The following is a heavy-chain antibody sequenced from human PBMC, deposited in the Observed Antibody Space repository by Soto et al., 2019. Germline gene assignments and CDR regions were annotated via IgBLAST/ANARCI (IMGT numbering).Heavy chain of an antibody. V-gene: IGHV2-26*01. CDR1: GFSLSNARMG. D-gene: IGHD3-3*01. CDR2: IFSNDEK. J-gene: IGHJ6*02. CDR3: ARTTIFGVVIRRYGMDV. Sequence: KESGPVLVKPTETLTLTCTVSGFSLSNARMGVSWIRQPPGKALEWLAHIFSNDEKSYSTSLKSRLTISKDTSKSQVVLTMTNMDPVDTATYYCARTTIFGVVIRRYGMDVWGQGTTVTVSS.